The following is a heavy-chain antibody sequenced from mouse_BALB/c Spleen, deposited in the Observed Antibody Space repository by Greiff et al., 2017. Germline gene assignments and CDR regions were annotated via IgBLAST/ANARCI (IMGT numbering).Heavy chain of an antibody. J-gene: IGHJ2*01. D-gene: IGHD2-12*01. CDR1: GFNIKDTY. V-gene: IGHV14-3*02. CDR2: IDPANGNT. CDR3: ARETDLRHFDY. Sequence: VQLKQYGAELVKPGASVKLSCTASGFNIKDTYMHWVKQRPEQGLEWIGRIDPANGNTKYDPKFQGKATITADTSSNTAYLQLSSLTSEDTAVYYCARETDLRHFDYWGQGTTLTVSS.